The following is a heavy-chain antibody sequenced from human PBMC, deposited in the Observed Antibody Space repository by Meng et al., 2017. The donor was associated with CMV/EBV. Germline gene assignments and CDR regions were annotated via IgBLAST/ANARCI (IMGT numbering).Heavy chain of an antibody. D-gene: IGHD3-3*01. CDR3: AKGIFGVVGAGYYYYYGMDV. CDR1: GFTFSSYA. CDR2: ISGSGGST. J-gene: IGHJ6*02. Sequence: GESLKISCAASGFTFSSYAMSWVRQAPGKGLEWVSAISGSGGSTYYADSVKGRFTISRDNSKNTLYPQMNSLRAEDTAVYYCAKGIFGVVGAGYYYYYGMDVWGQGTTVTVSS. V-gene: IGHV3-23*01.